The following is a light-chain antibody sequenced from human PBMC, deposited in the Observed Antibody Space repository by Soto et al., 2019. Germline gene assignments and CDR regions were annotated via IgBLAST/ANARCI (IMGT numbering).Light chain of an antibody. CDR1: RDISNS. V-gene: IGKV1-12*01. CDR3: QQTSAFPRT. J-gene: IGKJ1*01. CDR2: GAS. Sequence: DIQMTQSPSSASASVGDRLTITCRASRDISNSLAWYQQTPGKAPKLLLRGASSLHRGVPSRFSGGGAGTEFTLTISSLQPEDFATYYCQQTSAFPRTFGQGTKVDIK.